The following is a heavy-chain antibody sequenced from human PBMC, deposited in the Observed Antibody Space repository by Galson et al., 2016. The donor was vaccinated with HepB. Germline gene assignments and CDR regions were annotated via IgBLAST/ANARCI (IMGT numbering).Heavy chain of an antibody. CDR3: AKDTARYCSSTSCSYGMDV. CDR1: GFTFSSYG. J-gene: IGHJ6*02. D-gene: IGHD2-2*01. CDR2: ISYDGSNK. V-gene: IGHV3-30*18. Sequence: SLRLSCAASGFTFSSYGMHWVRQAPGKGREWVAVISYDGSNKYYADSVKGRFTISRDNSKNTLYLQMNSLRAEDTAVYYCAKDTARYCSSTSCSYGMDVWGQGTTVTVSS.